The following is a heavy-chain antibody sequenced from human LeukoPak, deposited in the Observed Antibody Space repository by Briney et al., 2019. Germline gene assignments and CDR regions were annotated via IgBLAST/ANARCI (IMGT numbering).Heavy chain of an antibody. D-gene: IGHD6-6*01. CDR1: GGSISSYY. V-gene: IGHV4-59*01. J-gene: IGHJ4*02. CDR2: IYYSGCT. Sequence: SETLSLTCTVSGGSISSYYWSWIRQPPGKGLEWIGYIYYSGCTNYNPSLKSRVTISVDTSENQFSLKLSSVTAADTAVYYCASLSFSGSSFDYWGQGTLVTVSS. CDR3: ASLSFSGSSFDY.